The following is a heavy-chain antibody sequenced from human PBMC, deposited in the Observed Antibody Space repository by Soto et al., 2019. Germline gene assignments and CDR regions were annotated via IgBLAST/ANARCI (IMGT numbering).Heavy chain of an antibody. V-gene: IGHV1-2*02. CDR2: INPNSGGT. Sequence: ASVKVSCKASGYTFTGYYMHWVRQAPGQGLEWMGWINPNSGGTNYAQKFQGRVTMTRDTSISTAYMELSRLRSDDTAVYYCARGNYYYDSSGYYPGCPFDYWGQGTLVTVSS. CDR1: GYTFTGYY. D-gene: IGHD3-22*01. CDR3: ARGNYYYDSSGYYPGCPFDY. J-gene: IGHJ4*02.